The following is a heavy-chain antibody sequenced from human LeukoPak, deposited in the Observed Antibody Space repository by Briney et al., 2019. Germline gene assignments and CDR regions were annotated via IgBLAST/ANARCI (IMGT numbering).Heavy chain of an antibody. CDR1: GVAISTYY. V-gene: IGHV4-59*01. D-gene: IGHD3-10*01. Sequence: SETLSLTCTLSGVAISTYYCSWGRQPPGEGLEWIWYIYYTGSTDYNPSPKSRVTMSVDTSKNQFSLKLSSVTAADTAVYSCARGSVRGEFAPWGQGTLVTVSS. J-gene: IGHJ5*02. CDR2: IYYTGST. CDR3: ARGSVRGEFAP.